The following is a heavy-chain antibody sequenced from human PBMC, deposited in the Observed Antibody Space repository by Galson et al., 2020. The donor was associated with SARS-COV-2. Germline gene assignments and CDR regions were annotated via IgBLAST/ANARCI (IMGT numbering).Heavy chain of an antibody. CDR2: ISSSSSYI. Sequence: GESLKISCAASGFTFSSYSMNWVRQAPGKGLEWVSSISSSSSYIYYADSVKGRFTISRDNAKNSLYLQMNSLRAEDTAVYYCARDYAAPGVLLLLEWSPKGYYMDVWGKGTTFTVSS. J-gene: IGHJ6*03. V-gene: IGHV3-21*01. D-gene: IGHD3-3*01. CDR1: GFTFSSYS. CDR3: ARDYAAPGVLLLLEWSPKGYYMDV.